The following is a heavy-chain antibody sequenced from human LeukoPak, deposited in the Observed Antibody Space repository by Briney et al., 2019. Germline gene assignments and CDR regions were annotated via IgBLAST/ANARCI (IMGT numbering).Heavy chain of an antibody. J-gene: IGHJ4*02. CDR2: INHSGST. CDR1: GGSFSGYY. CDR3: ARVSRQLVRGSYYFDY. Sequence: SETLSLTCAVYGGSFSGYYWSWIRQPPGKGLEWIGEINHSGSTNYNPSLKSRITISVDTSKNQFSLKLSSVTAADTAVYYCARVSRQLVRGSYYFDYWGQGTLVTVSS. V-gene: IGHV4-34*01. D-gene: IGHD6-6*01.